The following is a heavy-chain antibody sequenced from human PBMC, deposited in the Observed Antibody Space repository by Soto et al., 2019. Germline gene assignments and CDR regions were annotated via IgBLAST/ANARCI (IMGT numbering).Heavy chain of an antibody. CDR2: IIPILGIA. CDR3: AREGQRPQDYYYYYYMDV. V-gene: IGHV1-69*08. J-gene: IGHJ6*03. CDR1: GGTFSSYT. Sequence: QVQLVQSGAEVKKPGSSVKVSCKASGGTFSSYTISWVRQAPGQGLEWMGRIIPILGIANYAQKFQGRVTITADKSTSTAYMELSSLRSEDTAVYYCAREGQRPQDYYYYYYMDVWGKGTTVTVSS. D-gene: IGHD6-25*01.